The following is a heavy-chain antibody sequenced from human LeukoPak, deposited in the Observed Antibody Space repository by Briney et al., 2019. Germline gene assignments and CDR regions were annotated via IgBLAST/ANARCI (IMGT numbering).Heavy chain of an antibody. CDR1: GFTFSRSA. Sequence: GASVKVSCKASGFTFSRSAVQWVRQARGQRPEWIGWIVVGSGNINYAQKFQERVTITRDMSTSTAYMELSSLRSEDTAMYYCAADSGIVVVPTAYSFDLWGQGTLVTVSS. D-gene: IGHD2-2*01. CDR2: IVVGSGNI. J-gene: IGHJ4*02. V-gene: IGHV1-58*01. CDR3: AADSGIVVVPTAYSFDL.